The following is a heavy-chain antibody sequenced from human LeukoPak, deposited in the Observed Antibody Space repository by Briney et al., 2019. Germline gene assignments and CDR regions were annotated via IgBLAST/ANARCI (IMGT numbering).Heavy chain of an antibody. CDR2: TSGSGGST. D-gene: IGHD3-22*01. CDR1: GFTFSSYA. V-gene: IGHV3-23*01. CDR3: ANTRSITYYYDSSGPDAFDI. J-gene: IGHJ3*02. Sequence: PGGSLRLSCAASGFTFSSYAMSWVRQAPGKGLEWVSATSGSGGSTYYADSVKGRFTISRDNSKNTLYLQMNSLRAEDTAVYYCANTRSITYYYDSSGPDAFDIWGQGTMVTVSS.